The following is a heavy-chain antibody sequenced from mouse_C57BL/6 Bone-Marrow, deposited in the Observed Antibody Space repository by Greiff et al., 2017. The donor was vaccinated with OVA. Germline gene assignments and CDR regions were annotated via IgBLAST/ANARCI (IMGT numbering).Heavy chain of an antibody. V-gene: IGHV1-82*01. Sequence: QVTLKESGPELVKPGASVTISCTASGYAFSSSWMNWVKQTPGKGLEWIGRIYPGDGDTTYNGKFKGKATLTADKSSSTAYMQLSSLKSDDSAIYYCARLEIESIAYWGQGTLVTVSA. J-gene: IGHJ3*01. CDR3: ARLEIESIAY. CDR2: IYPGDGDT. CDR1: GYAFSSSW.